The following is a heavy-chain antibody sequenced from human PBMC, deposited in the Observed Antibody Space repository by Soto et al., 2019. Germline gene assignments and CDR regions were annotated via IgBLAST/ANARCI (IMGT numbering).Heavy chain of an antibody. Sequence: GESLKISCKGSGYDFPGYWIVWVRQMPGKGLEWISMIYPGDSQTRYSPSFQGQVTMSVDKSTSTASLQWSSLKASDTAVYYCARYNAPSLAGNWFDPWGQGTPVTVSS. CDR3: ARYNAPSLAGNWFDP. CDR2: IYPGDSQT. CDR1: GYDFPGYW. D-gene: IGHD1-20*01. V-gene: IGHV5-51*01. J-gene: IGHJ5*02.